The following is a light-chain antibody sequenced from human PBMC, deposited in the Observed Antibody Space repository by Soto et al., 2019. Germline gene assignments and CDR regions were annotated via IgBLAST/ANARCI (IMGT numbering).Light chain of an antibody. Sequence: DIQMTQSPSPLPASVGDRVTITCRANQSISNHLNWYQQKPGKAPNLLIYAAASLQSGVPSRFSGSGSGTDFTLTISSLQREDFATYYCLQPYSSWWTFGQGTKVEIK. CDR1: QSISNH. CDR3: LQPYSSWWT. V-gene: IGKV1-39*01. CDR2: AAA. J-gene: IGKJ1*01.